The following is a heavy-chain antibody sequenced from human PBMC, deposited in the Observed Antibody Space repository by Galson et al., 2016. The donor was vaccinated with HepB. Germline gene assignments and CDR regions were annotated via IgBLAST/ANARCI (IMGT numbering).Heavy chain of an antibody. D-gene: IGHD3/OR15-3a*01. CDR2: ISANSGSI. CDR1: GFTFSSSS. J-gene: IGHJ2*01. Sequence: SLRLSCAASGFTFSSSSRNWVRQSSEKGLEWVSSISANSGSIYYADSMKGRLTISRDNAKNSLYLQMNSLRDEDTAVYYCARSRGLDTRDFDLWGRGTLVTVSS. V-gene: IGHV3-48*02. CDR3: ARSRGLDTRDFDL.